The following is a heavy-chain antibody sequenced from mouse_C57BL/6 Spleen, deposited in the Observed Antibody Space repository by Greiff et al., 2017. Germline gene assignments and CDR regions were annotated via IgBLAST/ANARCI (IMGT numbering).Heavy chain of an antibody. CDR2: ISYDGSN. D-gene: IGHD2-12*01. V-gene: IGHV3-6*01. CDR1: GYSITSGYY. CDR3: ASYYKREFDY. J-gene: IGHJ2*01. Sequence: EVKLQESGPGLVKPSQSLSLTCSVTGYSITSGYYWNWIRQFPGNKLEWMGYISYDGSNNYNPSLKNRISITRDTSKNQFFLKLNSVTTEDTATYYCASYYKREFDYWGQGTTLTDSS.